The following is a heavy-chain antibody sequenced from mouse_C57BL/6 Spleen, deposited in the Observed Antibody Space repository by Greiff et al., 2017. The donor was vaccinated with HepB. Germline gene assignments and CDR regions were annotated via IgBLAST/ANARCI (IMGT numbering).Heavy chain of an antibody. Sequence: VQLQQPGAELVKPGASVKMSCKASGYTFTSYWITWVKQRPGQGLEWIGDIYPGSGSTNYNEKFKSKATLTVDTSSSTAYMQLSSLTSEDSAVYYCARSEDYYGSSWYFDVWGTGTTVTVSS. J-gene: IGHJ1*03. CDR1: GYTFTSYW. V-gene: IGHV1-55*01. CDR2: IYPGSGST. CDR3: ARSEDYYGSSWYFDV. D-gene: IGHD1-1*01.